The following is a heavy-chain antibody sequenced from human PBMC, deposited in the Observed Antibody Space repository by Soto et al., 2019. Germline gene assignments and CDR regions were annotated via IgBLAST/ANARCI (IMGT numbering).Heavy chain of an antibody. V-gene: IGHV1-69*13. CDR1: GGTFSSYA. CDR3: ARDLGAGHRVVVTAILSA. J-gene: IGHJ5*02. D-gene: IGHD2-21*02. CDR2: IIPIFGTA. Sequence: ASVKVSCKASGGTFSSYAISWVRQAPGQGLEWMGGIIPIFGTANYAQKFQGRVTITADESTSTAYMELSSLRSEDTAVYYCARDLGAGHRVVVTAILSAWGQGTLVTVSS.